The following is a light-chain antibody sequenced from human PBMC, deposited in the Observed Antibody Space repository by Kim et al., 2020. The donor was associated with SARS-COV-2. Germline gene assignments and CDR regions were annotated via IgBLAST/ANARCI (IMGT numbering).Light chain of an antibody. CDR3: QSADSSGTYPVV. J-gene: IGLJ2*01. V-gene: IGLV3-25*03. Sequence: SYELTQPPSVSVSPGQTARITCSGDALPNQFAYWYQQKPGQAPLLVIYKDNERPSGIPERFSGSSSGTTVTLTISGVQAEDEADYYCQSADSSGTYPVVF. CDR2: KDN. CDR1: ALPNQF.